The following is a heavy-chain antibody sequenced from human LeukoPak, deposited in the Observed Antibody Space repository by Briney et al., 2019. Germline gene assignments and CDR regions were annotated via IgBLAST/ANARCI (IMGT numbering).Heavy chain of an antibody. J-gene: IGHJ4*02. V-gene: IGHV4-39*01. Sequence: SETLSLTCTVSDGSVWTGDYYWGWIRQSPGKGLEWIGNVFYTGRTYYNPSLKSLATISVDTSRNQFSLRLNSVTAADTAVYYYARYRIYYYDSGSYPEGYFDYWGQGTLVTVSS. CDR2: VFYTGRT. D-gene: IGHD3-22*01. CDR1: DGSVWTGDYY. CDR3: ARYRIYYYDSGSYPEGYFDY.